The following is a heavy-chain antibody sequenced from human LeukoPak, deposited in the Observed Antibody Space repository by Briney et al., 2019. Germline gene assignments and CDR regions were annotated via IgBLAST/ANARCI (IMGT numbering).Heavy chain of an antibody. J-gene: IGHJ4*02. CDR3: ARGRPHGNDY. D-gene: IGHD1-26*01. CDR2: IASDGSST. CDR1: GFTFSSYW. Sequence: GGSLRLSCAASGFTFSSYWMNWVRQAPGKGLVWVSLIASDGSSTTYADSVKGRFSISRDNAKKTLYLQMNSLRGEDTAVYYCARGRPHGNDYWGQGTLVTVSS. V-gene: IGHV3-74*01.